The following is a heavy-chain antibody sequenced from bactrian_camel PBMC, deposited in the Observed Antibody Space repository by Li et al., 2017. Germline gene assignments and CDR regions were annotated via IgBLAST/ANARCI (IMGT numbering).Heavy chain of an antibody. CDR1: GFLFGTHD. Sequence: EVQLVESGGDTAQSGATLRLSCAASGFLFGTHDMNWVRQAPGKGLEWVSHITSGSDRTYYADSMKGRFTISRDNAKNTLYLQMNSPKTEDTAVFHCNAKLEVGYSGPWCAETSDYWGQGTQVTVS. CDR2: ITSGSDRT. V-gene: IGHV3S32*01. D-gene: IGHD1*01. J-gene: IGHJ4*01. CDR3: NAKLEVGYSGPWCAETSDY.